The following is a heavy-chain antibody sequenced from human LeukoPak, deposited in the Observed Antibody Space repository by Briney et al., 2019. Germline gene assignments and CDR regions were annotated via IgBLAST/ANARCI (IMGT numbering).Heavy chain of an antibody. Sequence: PGRSLRLSCAASGFTFSGYAMHWVRQAPGKGLEWVAVISYDGSNKYYADSVKGRFTISRDNSKNTLYLQMNSLRAEDTAVYYCARDYGSGSYENWGQGTLVTVSS. V-gene: IGHV3-30-3*01. CDR3: ARDYGSGSYEN. D-gene: IGHD3-10*01. CDR1: GFTFSGYA. CDR2: ISYDGSNK. J-gene: IGHJ4*02.